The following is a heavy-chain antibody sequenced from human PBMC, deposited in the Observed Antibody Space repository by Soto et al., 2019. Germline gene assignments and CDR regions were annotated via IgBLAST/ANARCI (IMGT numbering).Heavy chain of an antibody. CDR2: ISRSGGST. J-gene: IGHJ4*02. D-gene: IGHD3-9*01. V-gene: IGHV3-23*01. Sequence: EVQLLESGGGLVQPGGSLRLSCAASGFTFSSYAMTWVRQAPGKGLEWVSAISRSGGSTYYADCVKGRFTISRDNSKKTLYLQMNSLRAEDTAIYYCAKEGGVTIPATDYWGQGTLVNVSS. CDR1: GFTFSSYA. CDR3: AKEGGVTIPATDY.